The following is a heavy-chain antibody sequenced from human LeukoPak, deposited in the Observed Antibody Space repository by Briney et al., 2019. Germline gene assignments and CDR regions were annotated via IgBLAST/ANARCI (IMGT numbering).Heavy chain of an antibody. CDR2: IYYSGST. J-gene: IGHJ4*02. D-gene: IGHD2-2*01. CDR3: ARVACSSASCPKRGTFDY. V-gene: IGHV4-59*01. CDR1: GGSISSYY. Sequence: SVTLSFTCTVYGGSISSYYWKWIRQRPGQGLKGIGNIYYSGSTNYNPSLESRVTISVHTSRNQFSLNLTSVTAADTAIYYCARVACSSASCPKRGTFDYWGQGTLVTVSS.